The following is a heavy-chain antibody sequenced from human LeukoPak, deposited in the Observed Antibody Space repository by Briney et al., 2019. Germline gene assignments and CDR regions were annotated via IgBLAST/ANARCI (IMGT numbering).Heavy chain of an antibody. D-gene: IGHD3-10*01. CDR2: ISTGDTAI. CDR1: GFTFSDHY. V-gene: IGHV3-11*01. Sequence: GGSLRLSCAASGFTFSDHYMSWIRQAPGKGLEWISYISTGDTAIFYADSVKGRFTISRDNAKDSLYLQMSSLRAEDTAVYYCAGAHYYFGSRHPYYFDSWGQGTLVTVPS. CDR3: AGAHYYFGSRHPYYFDS. J-gene: IGHJ4*02.